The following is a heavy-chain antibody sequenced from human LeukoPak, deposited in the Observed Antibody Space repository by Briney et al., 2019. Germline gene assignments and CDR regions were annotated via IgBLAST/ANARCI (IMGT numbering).Heavy chain of an antibody. CDR3: AKIRAGYIPDAFDV. CDR1: GFTFSNYA. V-gene: IGHV3-23*01. J-gene: IGHJ3*01. D-gene: IGHD5-24*01. Sequence: GGSLRLSCVASGFTFSNYAMGWVRQAPGKGLEWVSVTTARGDSPYYAQSVKGRFTISRANSENTLYLQMSSLRAEDTAIYYCAKIRAGYIPDAFDVWGQGTMVTVSS. CDR2: TTARGDSP.